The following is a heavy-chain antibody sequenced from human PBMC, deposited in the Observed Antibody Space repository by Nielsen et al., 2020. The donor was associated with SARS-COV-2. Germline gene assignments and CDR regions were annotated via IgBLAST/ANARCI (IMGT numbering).Heavy chain of an antibody. D-gene: IGHD1-14*01. CDR1: GFTFSSYS. Sequence: GESLKLSCAASGFTFSSYSMNWVRQAPGKGLEWVSAISGSGGSTYYADSVKGRFTISRDNSKNTLYLQMNSLRAEDTAVYYCAKDQFSLNHGAFDIWGQGTMVTVSS. J-gene: IGHJ3*02. CDR2: ISGSGGST. CDR3: AKDQFSLNHGAFDI. V-gene: IGHV3-23*01.